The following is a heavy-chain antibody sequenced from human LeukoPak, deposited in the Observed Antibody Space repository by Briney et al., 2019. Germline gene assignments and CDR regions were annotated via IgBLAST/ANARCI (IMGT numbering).Heavy chain of an antibody. Sequence: GGSLRLSCAASGFSFSDYWMSWVRQSPEKGLEWVANIKEDGSARYYVDSVKGRFTISTDNAKNFLYLQMTSLRVEDTAMYYCARDPRDDHNSLDSWGQGTQVTVSS. CDR1: GFSFSDYW. CDR3: ARDPRDDHNSLDS. CDR2: IKEDGSAR. V-gene: IGHV3-7*03. J-gene: IGHJ5*01.